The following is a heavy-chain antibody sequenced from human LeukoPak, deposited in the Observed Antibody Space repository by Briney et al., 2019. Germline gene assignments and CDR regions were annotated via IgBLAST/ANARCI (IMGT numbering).Heavy chain of an antibody. CDR3: AKDRGMFLVGYLDY. V-gene: IGHV3-48*01. Sequence: WGSLRLSCAASGFTFSSYSMNWVRQAPGKGLEWVSYISSSGSTIYYADSVKGRFTISRDNSKNTLYLQMNSLRAEDTAVYYCAKDRGMFLVGYLDYWGQGTLVTVSS. D-gene: IGHD2-15*01. J-gene: IGHJ4*02. CDR2: ISSSGSTI. CDR1: GFTFSSYS.